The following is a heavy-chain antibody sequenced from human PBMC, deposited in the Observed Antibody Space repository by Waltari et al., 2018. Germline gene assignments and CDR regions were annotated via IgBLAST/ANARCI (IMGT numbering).Heavy chain of an antibody. CDR1: GFTFTKAW. V-gene: IGHV3-15*01. CDR3: ATDYGDFLGV. J-gene: IGHJ6*04. Sequence: EVQVVESGGGLVKPGGSLRLSCVVSGFTFTKAWMSWVRQAPGKGLEWCGRIKSEGDGGTRDYSAPLKGRISLSRDDSKNTVYLQMNTLKPEDTAVYFCATDYGDFLGVWGTGTTVTVFS. D-gene: IGHD3-10*01. CDR2: IKSEGDGGTR.